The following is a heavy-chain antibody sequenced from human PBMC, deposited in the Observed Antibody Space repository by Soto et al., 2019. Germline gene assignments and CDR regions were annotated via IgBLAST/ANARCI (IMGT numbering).Heavy chain of an antibody. J-gene: IGHJ5*02. CDR1: GGSISSYY. CDR2: IYYSGST. Sequence: PSETLSLTCTVSGGSISSYYWSWIRQPPGKGLELIVYIYYSGSTNYNPSLKSRVTISVDTSKNQFSLKLSSVTAADTAVYYCARDNYDFWSGYSPRNWFDPWGQGTLVTVSS. CDR3: ARDNYDFWSGYSPRNWFDP. V-gene: IGHV4-59*01. D-gene: IGHD3-3*01.